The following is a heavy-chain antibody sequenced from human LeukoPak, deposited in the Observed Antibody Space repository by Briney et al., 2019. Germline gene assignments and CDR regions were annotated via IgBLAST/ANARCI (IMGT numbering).Heavy chain of an antibody. CDR2: INHSGST. CDR1: GGSFSGYY. J-gene: IGHJ5*02. V-gene: IGHV4-34*01. CDR3: ARGRGYCGADCYFNWFDP. Sequence: SETLSLTCAVYGGSFSGYYWSWIRQPPGKGLEWIGEINHSGSTNYNPSLKSRVTISVDTSKNQFSLKLSSVTAADTAVYYCARGRGYCGADCYFNWFDPWGQGTLVTVSS. D-gene: IGHD2-21*02.